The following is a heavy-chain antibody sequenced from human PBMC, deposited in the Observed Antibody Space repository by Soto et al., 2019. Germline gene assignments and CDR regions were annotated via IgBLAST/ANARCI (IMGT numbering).Heavy chain of an antibody. CDR2: IYYSGST. CDR3: ARDNSGGWSPFDY. J-gene: IGHJ4*02. V-gene: IGHV4-31*03. CDR1: GGSISSGAYY. Sequence: SETLSLTCTVSGGSISSGAYYWSWIRQHPGKGLEWIGSIYYSGSTYYNPSLKSRVTISLDTSKNQFSLKLSSVTAADTAVYNCARDNSGGWSPFDYWGQGTLVTVSS. D-gene: IGHD2-15*01.